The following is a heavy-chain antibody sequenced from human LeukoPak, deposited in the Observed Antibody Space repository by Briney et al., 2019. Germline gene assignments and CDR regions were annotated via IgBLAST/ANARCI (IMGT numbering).Heavy chain of an antibody. CDR2: IYHSGST. V-gene: IGHV4-4*02. CDR3: ARVYSSNLYYFDY. D-gene: IGHD6-13*01. Sequence: SETLSLTCAVSGGSISSSNWWSWVRQPPGKGLEWIGEIYHSGSTNYNPSLKSCVTISVDKSKNQFSLKLSSVTAADTAVYYCARVYSSNLYYFDYWGQGTLVTVSS. J-gene: IGHJ4*02. CDR1: GGSISSSNW.